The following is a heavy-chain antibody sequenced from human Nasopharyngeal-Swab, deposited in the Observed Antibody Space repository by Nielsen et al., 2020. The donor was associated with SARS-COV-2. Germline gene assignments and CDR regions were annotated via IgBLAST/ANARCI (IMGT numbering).Heavy chain of an antibody. CDR3: ARAKYELRFLGESNYNSFYMDV. J-gene: IGHJ6*03. CDR2: CSGGGNC. D-gene: IGHD3-3*01. CDR1: GVSYDFMEAFY. Sequence: SETLSLTCTVSGVSYDFMEAFYWAWIRQAPGQGLEWIGSCSGGGNCNFNPSLKSRVTIKSDTSKSELSLKLDSVTTADTAVYFCARAKYELRFLGESNYNSFYMDVWGEGTSVTVSS. V-gene: IGHV4-61*08.